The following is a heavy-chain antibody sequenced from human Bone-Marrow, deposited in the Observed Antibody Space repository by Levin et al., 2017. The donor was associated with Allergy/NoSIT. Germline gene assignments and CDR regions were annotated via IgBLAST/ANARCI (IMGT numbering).Heavy chain of an antibody. D-gene: IGHD2-2*01. J-gene: IGHJ5*02. CDR3: ARGRGRYCSSTSCQSNWFDP. Sequence: NSSETLSLTCAVYGGSFSGYYWSWIRQPPGKGLEWIGEINHSGSTNYNPSLKSRVTISVDTSKNQFSLKLSSVTAADTAVYYCARGRGRYCSSTSCQSNWFDPWGQGTLVTVSS. CDR2: INHSGST. CDR1: GGSFSGYY. V-gene: IGHV4-34*01.